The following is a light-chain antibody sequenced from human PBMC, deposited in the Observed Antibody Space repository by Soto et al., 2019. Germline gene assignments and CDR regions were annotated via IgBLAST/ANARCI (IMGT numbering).Light chain of an antibody. Sequence: QSVLTQPPSASGTPGQRVTISCSGSSSNIGSNYVYWYQQLPGTAPKLLIYDENQRPSGVPDRFSGSKSDNTASLTVSGLQAEDEADYYCSSYAGNNNFVVFGGGTKLTVL. CDR3: SSYAGNNNFVV. J-gene: IGLJ2*01. V-gene: IGLV1-47*02. CDR1: SSNIGSNY. CDR2: DEN.